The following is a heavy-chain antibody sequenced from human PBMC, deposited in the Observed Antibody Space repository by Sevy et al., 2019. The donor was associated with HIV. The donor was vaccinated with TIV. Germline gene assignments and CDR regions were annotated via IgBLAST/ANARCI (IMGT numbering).Heavy chain of an antibody. D-gene: IGHD6-6*01. Sequence: GGSLRLSCAASGFTFSSYSMNWVRQAPGKGLEWVSSISSSSYIYYADSVKGRFTISRDNAKNSLYLQMNSLRAEDTAVYYCARLGENSSSRDAFDIWGQGTMVTVSS. V-gene: IGHV3-21*01. CDR3: ARLGENSSSRDAFDI. CDR2: ISSSSYI. J-gene: IGHJ3*02. CDR1: GFTFSSYS.